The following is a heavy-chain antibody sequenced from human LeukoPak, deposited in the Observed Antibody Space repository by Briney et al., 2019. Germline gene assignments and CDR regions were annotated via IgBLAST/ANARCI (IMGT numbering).Heavy chain of an antibody. V-gene: IGHV1-8*01. Sequence: GASVKVSCKASGYTFTSSAINWMTQATGHGLQWMGWMNPNSGIPGYAQKFQGRVTITRNTSTSTAYMELSSMRSEATAVYYCARGHHRAAAGTRRVGYYYYGMDVWGQGTTVTVSS. CDR1: GYTFTSSA. CDR2: MNPNSGIP. J-gene: IGHJ6*02. CDR3: ARGHHRAAAGTRRVGYYYYGMDV. D-gene: IGHD6-13*01.